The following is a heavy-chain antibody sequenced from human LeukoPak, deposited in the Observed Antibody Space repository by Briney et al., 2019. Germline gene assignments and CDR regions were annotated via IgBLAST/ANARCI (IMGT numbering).Heavy chain of an antibody. Sequence: GGSLRLSCAASGFTFSSYAMSWVRQAPGKGLEWVSAISGSGGSTYYGDSVKGRFTISRDNSKNTLYLQMNSLRAEDTAVYYCAKDHPHYYGSGYYFDYWGQGTLVTVSS. CDR3: AKDHPHYYGSGYYFDY. CDR1: GFTFSSYA. CDR2: ISGSGGST. J-gene: IGHJ4*02. D-gene: IGHD3-10*01. V-gene: IGHV3-23*01.